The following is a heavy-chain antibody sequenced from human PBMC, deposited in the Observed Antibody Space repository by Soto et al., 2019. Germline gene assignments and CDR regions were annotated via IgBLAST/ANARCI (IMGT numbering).Heavy chain of an antibody. J-gene: IGHJ4*02. CDR2: IKQDGSEK. D-gene: IGHD2-15*01. CDR3: AREPLGYCSGGSCYGLFDY. CDR1: TFRSYL. Sequence: TFRSYLMRSVRRAPGKVLEVVANIKQDGSEKYYVDSVKGRFTISRDNAKNSVYLQMNSLRAEDTAVYYCAREPLGYCSGGSCYGLFDYWGQGTRVTVSS. V-gene: IGHV3-7*01.